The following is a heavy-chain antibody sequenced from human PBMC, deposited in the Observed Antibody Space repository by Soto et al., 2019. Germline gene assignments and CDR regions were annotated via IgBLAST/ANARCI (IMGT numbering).Heavy chain of an antibody. CDR1: GFTFDDYA. Sequence: GGSLRLSCAASGFTFDDYAMHWVRQAPGKGLEWVSGISWNSGSIGYADSVKGRFTISRDNAKNSLYLQMNSLRAEDTALYYCAKGGGITIFGVVIIDYWGQGTLVTVSS. D-gene: IGHD3-3*01. CDR3: AKGGGITIFGVVIIDY. J-gene: IGHJ4*02. V-gene: IGHV3-9*01. CDR2: ISWNSGSI.